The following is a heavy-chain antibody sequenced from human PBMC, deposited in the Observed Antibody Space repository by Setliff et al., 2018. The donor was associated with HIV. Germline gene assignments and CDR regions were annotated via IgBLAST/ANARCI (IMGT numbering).Heavy chain of an antibody. Sequence: ASVKVSCKASGYTFTSYGISWVRQAPGQGLEWMGWISAYNDNTNYAQKLQGRVTMTTDTSTSTAYMELRSLRSDDTAVYYCARDSREGGYDQYYYYYGVDVWGQGTTVTVSS. V-gene: IGHV1-18*01. CDR2: ISAYNDNT. CDR3: ARDSREGGYDQYYYYYGVDV. D-gene: IGHD5-12*01. J-gene: IGHJ6*02. CDR1: GYTFTSYG.